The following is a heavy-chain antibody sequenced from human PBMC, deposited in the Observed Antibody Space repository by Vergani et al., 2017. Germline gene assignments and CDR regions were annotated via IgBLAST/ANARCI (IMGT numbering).Heavy chain of an antibody. Sequence: QVQLVQSGAEVMKPGASVKVSCKASGYTFTSYAMHWVRQAPGQRLEWMGWINAGNGNTKYSQKFQGRVTITRDTSASQAYMELSSLRSEATGVDYGARVLSCGGVSVLSGMAVDYWGQGTLVTVSS. CDR1: GYTFTSYA. CDR2: INAGNGNT. V-gene: IGHV1-3*01. CDR3: ARVLSCGGVSVLSGMAVDY. D-gene: IGHD3-16*02. J-gene: IGHJ4*02.